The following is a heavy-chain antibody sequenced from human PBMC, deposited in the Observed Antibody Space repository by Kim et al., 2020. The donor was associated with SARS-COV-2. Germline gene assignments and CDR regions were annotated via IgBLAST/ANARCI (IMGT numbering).Heavy chain of an antibody. J-gene: IGHJ4*02. Sequence: AHSLKGRFTISRDNSKNTLYLQMNSLRAEDTAVYYCARARSGSYLSDFDYWGQGTLVTVSS. V-gene: IGHV3-30*01. CDR3: ARARSGSYLSDFDY. D-gene: IGHD3-10*01.